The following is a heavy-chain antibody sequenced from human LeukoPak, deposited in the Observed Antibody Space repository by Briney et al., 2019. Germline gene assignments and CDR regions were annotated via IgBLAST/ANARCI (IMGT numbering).Heavy chain of an antibody. CDR2: INSDGSST. CDR3: ARDRGRVEYCSSISCYEWYRFDP. D-gene: IGHD2-2*01. V-gene: IGHV3-74*01. CDR1: GFTFSSYW. Sequence: GGSLRLSCAASGFTFSSYWMHRVRQAPGKGLVWVSRINSDGSSTNYADSVKGRFTMSRDNAKNTLYLQMNSLRVEDTAVYYCARDRGRVEYCSSISCYEWYRFDPWGQGTLVTVSS. J-gene: IGHJ5*02.